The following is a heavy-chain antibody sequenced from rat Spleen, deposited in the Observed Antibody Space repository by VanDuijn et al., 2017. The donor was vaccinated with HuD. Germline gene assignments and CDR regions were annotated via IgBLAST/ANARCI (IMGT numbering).Heavy chain of an antibody. V-gene: IGHV3-3*01. CDR3: GRGQYRYNWIDY. CDR1: EYSITSSYR. J-gene: IGHJ2*01. D-gene: IGHD1-5*01. CDR2: LNSAGST. Sequence: EMQLQESGPGLVTPSQSLSLPCSVTEYSITSSYRWNWIRKFPGNKLDRMGSLNSAGSTNYNPSLKSRISITRDTSKNQFFLQVNSVTTEDTATYYWGRGQYRYNWIDYWGQVVMVTVSS.